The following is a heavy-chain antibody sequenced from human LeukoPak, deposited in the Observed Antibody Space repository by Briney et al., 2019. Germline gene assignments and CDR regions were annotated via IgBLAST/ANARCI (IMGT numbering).Heavy chain of an antibody. Sequence: PGGSLRLSCAASGFTFSSYWMSWVRQAPGKGLEGVAHIKQDGSEKYYVDSVKGRFTISRDNAKNSVYLEMNSLRAEDTAVYYCARDPYSGGYGSYYYYYMDVWGKGTTVTISS. V-gene: IGHV3-7*01. D-gene: IGHD1-26*01. CDR1: GFTFSSYW. J-gene: IGHJ6*03. CDR3: ARDPYSGGYGSYYYYYMDV. CDR2: IKQDGSEK.